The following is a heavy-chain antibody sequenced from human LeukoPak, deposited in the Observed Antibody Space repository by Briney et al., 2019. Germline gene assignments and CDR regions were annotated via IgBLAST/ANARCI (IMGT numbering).Heavy chain of an antibody. J-gene: IGHJ4*02. CDR3: ASVIGDLSD. Sequence: SETLSLTCTVSGGSISSSSYYWGWIRQPPGKGLEWIGSIYYSGSTYFNPSVKGRVPISVDTSKNQFSLKLTSVTAADTAVYYCASVIGDLSDWGQGTLVTVSS. V-gene: IGHV4-39*01. CDR2: IYYSGST. CDR1: GGSISSSSYY. D-gene: IGHD7-27*01.